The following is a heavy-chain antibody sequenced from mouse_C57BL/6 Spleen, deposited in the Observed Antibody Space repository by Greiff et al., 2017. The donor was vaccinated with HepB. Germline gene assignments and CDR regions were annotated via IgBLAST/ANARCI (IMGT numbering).Heavy chain of an antibody. J-gene: IGHJ1*03. D-gene: IGHD2-4*01. CDR3: ARHYDYDRDFDV. CDR2: INPNNGGT. V-gene: IGHV1-26*01. Sequence: EVQLQQSGPELVKPGASVKISCKASGYTFTDYYMNWVKQSHGKSLEWIGDINPNNGGTSYNQKFKGKATLTVDKSSSTAYMELRSLTSEDSAVYYCARHYDYDRDFDVWGTGTTVTVSS. CDR1: GYTFTDYY.